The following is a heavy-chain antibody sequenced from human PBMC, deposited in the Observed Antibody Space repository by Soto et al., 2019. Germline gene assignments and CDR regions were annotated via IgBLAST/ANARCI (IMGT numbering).Heavy chain of an antibody. D-gene: IGHD1-7*01. CDR3: AKGRRAGGNYGFYSDF. CDR2: SSATGAGT. V-gene: IGHV3-23*01. CDR1: GFTFSSYG. Sequence: EVQLLESGGGLVQPGGSLRLSCAASGFTFSSYGMTWVRQAPGKGLEWVSFSSATGAGTYYADSVTGRFTISRANSNNTLYLQMACLRADDTAVYYCAKGRRAGGNYGFYSDFWGQGALVIVSS. J-gene: IGHJ4*02.